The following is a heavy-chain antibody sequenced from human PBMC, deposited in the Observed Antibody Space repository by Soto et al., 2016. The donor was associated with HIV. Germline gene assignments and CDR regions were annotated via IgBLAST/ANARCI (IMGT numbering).Heavy chain of an antibody. CDR2: IWYDGSNK. CDR3: AKDLLRYSSSAFDY. Sequence: VQLVESGGGVVQPGRSLRLSCAASGFTFSSYGMHWVRQAPGKGLEWVAVIWYDGSNKYYADSVKGRFTISRDNSKNTLYLQMNSLRAEDTAMYYCAKDLLRYSSSAFDYWGQGTLVTVSS. CDR1: GFTFSSYG. J-gene: IGHJ4*02. V-gene: IGHV3-30*18. D-gene: IGHD6-13*01.